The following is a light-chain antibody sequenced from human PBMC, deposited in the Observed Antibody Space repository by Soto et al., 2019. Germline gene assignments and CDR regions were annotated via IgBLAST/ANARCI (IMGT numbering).Light chain of an antibody. V-gene: IGKV1-9*01. CDR1: HDISTF. J-gene: IGKJ5*01. Sequence: DIQLTQSPSLLSASIGDRVTITCRASHDISTFLAWYQQKPGKAPKLLIYEASTLQSGVPSMFSGSGSGTEFTLTFSGLLPEDFAAYHCQQLYTLPFTFGQGTRL. CDR3: QQLYTLPFT. CDR2: EAS.